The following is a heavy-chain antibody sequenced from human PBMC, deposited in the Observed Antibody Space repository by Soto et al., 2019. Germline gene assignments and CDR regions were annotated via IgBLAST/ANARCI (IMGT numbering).Heavy chain of an antibody. CDR3: AHSPWGAAPDY. Sequence: QITLKESGPTLVKPTQTLTLTCSLSGFSLSARGVGVSWIRQPPGKALEWLAIIYWNDDKSYSPSQKNRLTVTKDTSKNQVVLTMTNMDPVDTARYYCAHSPWGAAPDYWGQGTLVTVSS. D-gene: IGHD6-6*01. V-gene: IGHV2-5*01. J-gene: IGHJ4*02. CDR1: GFSLSARGVG. CDR2: IYWNDDK.